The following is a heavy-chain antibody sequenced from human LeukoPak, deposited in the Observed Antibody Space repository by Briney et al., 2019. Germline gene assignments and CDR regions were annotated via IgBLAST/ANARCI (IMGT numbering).Heavy chain of an antibody. CDR2: IPDIGGST. CDR3: AKGSSSSRPYYFEY. Sequence: GRSLRLSCAASGYTFSSYAMSGVRQPPGRGLEWVSAIPDIGGSTYYADSGKCRFTISRDNSKNTLYLHMYSLRTEDTAVYYCAKGSSSSRPYYFEYWGRGTLVTVSS. CDR1: GYTFSSYA. J-gene: IGHJ4*02. V-gene: IGHV3-23*01. D-gene: IGHD6-6*01.